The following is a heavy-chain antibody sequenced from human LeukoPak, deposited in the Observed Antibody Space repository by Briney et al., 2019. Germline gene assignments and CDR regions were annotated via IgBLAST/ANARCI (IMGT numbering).Heavy chain of an antibody. Sequence: PGGSLRLSCVASGFSFGNYAMSWVRQAPGKGLQWVSQISGTGGATWYAGFARDRFTIYSDNSKKTLYLQMSGLRVEDTAMYYCVKDPRDTYGTNWFVSWGQGTLLIVSS. V-gene: IGHV3-23*01. CDR3: VKDPRDTYGTNWFVS. CDR1: GFSFGNYA. CDR2: ISGTGGAT. D-gene: IGHD2-21*01. J-gene: IGHJ5*01.